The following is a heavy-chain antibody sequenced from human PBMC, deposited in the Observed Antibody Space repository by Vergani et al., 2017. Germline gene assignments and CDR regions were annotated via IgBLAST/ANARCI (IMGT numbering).Heavy chain of an antibody. CDR1: GFTFSSSS. CDR2: IRSADTNT. CDR3: AREGVPDAFDI. D-gene: IGHD4/OR15-4a*01. Sequence: EVQLVESGGGLVQPGGSLRLSCAASGFTFSSSSMHWVRQAPGKGLEWASAIRSADTNTYYADSVEGRFAIYRDNAKTSLYLQMNSLRVEETAVYYCAREGVPDAFDIWGQGTMVTVSS. V-gene: IGHV3-48*01. J-gene: IGHJ3*02.